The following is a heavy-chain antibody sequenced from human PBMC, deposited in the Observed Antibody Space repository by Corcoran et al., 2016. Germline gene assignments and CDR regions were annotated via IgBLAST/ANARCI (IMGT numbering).Heavy chain of an antibody. Sequence: EVQLVESGGDLVQPGGSLRLSCAASGFAFSTYWMHWVRQVPGKGLMWVSRITGDGSDTTYADSVKGRFTISRDNAENTLYLQMDRLRAEDTAVYYCARGGGWSSGRFRAFGFWGQGTMVTVAS. CDR1: GFAFSTYW. V-gene: IGHV3-74*03. D-gene: IGHD6-25*01. J-gene: IGHJ3*01. CDR2: ITGDGSDT. CDR3: ARGGGWSSGRFRAFGF.